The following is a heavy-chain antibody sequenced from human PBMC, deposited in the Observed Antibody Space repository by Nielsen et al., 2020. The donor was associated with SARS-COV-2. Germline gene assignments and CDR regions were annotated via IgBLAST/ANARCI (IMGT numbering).Heavy chain of an antibody. V-gene: IGHV3-23*01. D-gene: IGHD1-26*01. Sequence: GESLKISCAASGFTFSSYAMSWVRQAPGKGLEWVSAISGSGGSTYYADSVKGRFTISRDNSKNTLYLQMNSLRAEDTAVYYCARELGSGMDVWGQGTTVTVSS. J-gene: IGHJ6*02. CDR3: ARELGSGMDV. CDR2: ISGSGGST. CDR1: GFTFSSYA.